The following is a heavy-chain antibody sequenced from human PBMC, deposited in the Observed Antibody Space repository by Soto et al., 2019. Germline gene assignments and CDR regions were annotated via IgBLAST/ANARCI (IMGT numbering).Heavy chain of an antibody. V-gene: IGHV1-18*04. CDR3: ARDQKEPHCDFWSGYFGGPHWFDP. D-gene: IGHD3-3*01. CDR1: GYTFTSYG. J-gene: IGHJ5*02. CDR2: VSAYNGNT. Sequence: ASVKVSCKASGYTFTSYGISWVRQAPGQGLEWMGWVSAYNGNTNYAQKLQGRVTMTTDTSTSTAYMELRSLRSDDTAVYYCARDQKEPHCDFWSGYFGGPHWFDPWGQGTLVTVS.